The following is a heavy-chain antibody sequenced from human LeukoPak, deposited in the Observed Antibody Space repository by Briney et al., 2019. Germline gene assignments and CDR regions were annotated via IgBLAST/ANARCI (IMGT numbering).Heavy chain of an antibody. Sequence: PSETLSLTCTVSGGSISSGGYYWSWIRQHPGKGLEWIGYIYYSGSTYYNPSLKSRVTISVDTSKNQFSLKLSSVTAADTAVYCCARVAGRFWSGYLYYFDYWGQGTLVTVSS. CDR3: ARVAGRFWSGYLYYFDY. CDR1: GGSISSGGYY. J-gene: IGHJ4*02. D-gene: IGHD3-3*01. CDR2: IYYSGST. V-gene: IGHV4-31*03.